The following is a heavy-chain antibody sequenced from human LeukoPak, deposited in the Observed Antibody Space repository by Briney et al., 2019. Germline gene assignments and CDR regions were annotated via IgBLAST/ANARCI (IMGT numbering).Heavy chain of an antibody. CDR1: GGSFSGYY. D-gene: IGHD7-27*01. J-gene: IGHJ4*02. CDR3: ARNWGSRYYFDY. V-gene: IGHV4-34*01. Sequence: SETLSLTRAVYGGSFSGYYWSWIRQPPGKGLEWIGEINHSGSTNYNPSLKSRVTISVDTSKNQFSLKLSSVTAADTAVYYCARNWGSRYYFDYWGQGTLVTVSS. CDR2: INHSGST.